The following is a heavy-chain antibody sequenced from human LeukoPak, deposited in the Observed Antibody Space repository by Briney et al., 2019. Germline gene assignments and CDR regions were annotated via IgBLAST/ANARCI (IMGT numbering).Heavy chain of an antibody. CDR3: ATNLGYYYDSSGYYSPHY. V-gene: IGHV1-24*01. CDR1: GYTLTELS. CDR2: FDPEDGET. J-gene: IGHJ4*02. Sequence: ASVKVSCKVSGYTLTELSMHWVRQAPGKGLEWMGGFDPEDGETIYAQKFQGRVTMTEDTSTDTAYMELSSLRSEDTAVYYCATNLGYYYDSSGYYSPHYWGQGTLVTVSS. D-gene: IGHD3-22*01.